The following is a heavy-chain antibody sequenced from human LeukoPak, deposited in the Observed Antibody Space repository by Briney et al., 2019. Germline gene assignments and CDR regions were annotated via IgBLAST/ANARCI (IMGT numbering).Heavy chain of an antibody. J-gene: IGHJ4*02. CDR3: TRRVSASSWRDY. D-gene: IGHD6-13*01. V-gene: IGHV4-39*01. Sequence: SETLSLTCTVSGGSISSSSYYWGWIRQPPGKGLGWSGNIYYSGSTYGNPSLKSRVTISADTSKNQFSLRLSSATAADTAVYYCTRRVSASSWRDYWGQGTLVTVSS. CDR1: GGSISSSSYY. CDR2: IYYSGST.